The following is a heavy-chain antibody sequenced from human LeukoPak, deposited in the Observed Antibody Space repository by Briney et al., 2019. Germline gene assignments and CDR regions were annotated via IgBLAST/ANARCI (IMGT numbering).Heavy chain of an antibody. Sequence: GGSLRLSCAASGFTFSTYWMHWVRQAPGKGLEWVSVIYSGGSTYYADSVKGRFTISRDNSKNTLYLQMNSLRAQDTAVYYCARDMSYYDSTSDYWGQGTLVTVSS. V-gene: IGHV3-66*01. CDR2: IYSGGST. CDR3: ARDMSYYDSTSDY. CDR1: GFTFSTYW. J-gene: IGHJ4*02. D-gene: IGHD3-22*01.